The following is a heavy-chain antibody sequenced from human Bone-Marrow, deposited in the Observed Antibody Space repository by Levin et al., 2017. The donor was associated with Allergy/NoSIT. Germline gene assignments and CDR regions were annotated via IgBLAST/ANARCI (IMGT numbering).Heavy chain of an antibody. CDR2: IVPVFGSA. CDR3: ARDGRHHTMDV. Sequence: GASVKVSCKASGDTFSKYAINWVRQAPGQGLEWMGAIVPVFGSANYAQSFQGAVTITADEAASTVYLELSSLTSGDTAIYYCARDGRHHTMDVWGKGTMVTVSS. CDR1: GDTFSKYA. V-gene: IGHV1-69*13. J-gene: IGHJ6*04.